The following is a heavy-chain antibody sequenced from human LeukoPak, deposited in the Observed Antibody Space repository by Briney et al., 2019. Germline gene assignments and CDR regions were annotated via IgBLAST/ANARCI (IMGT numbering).Heavy chain of an antibody. J-gene: IGHJ4*02. CDR1: GGSISGSSYY. Sequence: SETLSLTCTVSGGSISGSSYYWGWIRQPPGKGLEWIGSIYYSGSTYYNPSLKSRVTISVDTSKNQFSLKLSSVTAADTAVYYCARVEDGHSIDYWGQGTLVTVSS. V-gene: IGHV4-39*07. CDR3: ARVEDGHSIDY. D-gene: IGHD5-24*01. CDR2: IYYSGST.